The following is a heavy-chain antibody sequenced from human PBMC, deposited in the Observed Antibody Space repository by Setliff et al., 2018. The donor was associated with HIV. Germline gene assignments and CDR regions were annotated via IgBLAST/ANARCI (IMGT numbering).Heavy chain of an antibody. CDR3: ARVIQAPGSPYTRFDY. V-gene: IGHV4-30-4*01. CDR1: GDSISSGGYY. D-gene: IGHD3-16*01. CDR2: IYYSGSS. Sequence: SETLSLTCTVSGDSISSGGYYWSWIRQSPGKGLEWIGYIYYSGSSYYHPSLKSRVTISLDTSQNHFSLKLTSVTAADTAVYYCARVIQAPGSPYTRFDYWGQGTLVTVSS. J-gene: IGHJ4*02.